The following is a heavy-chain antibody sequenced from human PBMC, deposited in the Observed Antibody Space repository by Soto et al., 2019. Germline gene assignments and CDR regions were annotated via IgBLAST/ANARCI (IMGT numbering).Heavy chain of an antibody. D-gene: IGHD6-13*01. Sequence: GGSLRLSCAASGFTVNTYHVSWERQAPGKGLEWVAVLFSGGDTKYGDSMKGRVTLSRDNSKNTLYLQMNNLRAEDTAVYYCASAYGATWYFFGYWGQGYMVTVSS. J-gene: IGHJ4*02. CDR3: ASAYGATWYFFGY. V-gene: IGHV3-66*01. CDR1: GFTVNTYH. CDR2: LFSGGDT.